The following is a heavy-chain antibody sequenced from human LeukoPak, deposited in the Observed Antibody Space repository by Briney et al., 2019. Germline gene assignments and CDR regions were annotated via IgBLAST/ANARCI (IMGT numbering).Heavy chain of an antibody. CDR1: GFTFSSYW. CDR3: ARDHSGPAAFDM. D-gene: IGHD3-10*01. V-gene: IGHV3-74*01. CDR2: IKSDGSTT. J-gene: IGHJ3*02. Sequence: GGSLRLSCAASGFTFSSYWVHWVRQAPGKGLVWVSCIKSDGSTTDYADSVKGRFTISRDNAKNTLYLQMNSLRAEDTAVYYCARDHSGPAAFDMWGQGAMVTVSS.